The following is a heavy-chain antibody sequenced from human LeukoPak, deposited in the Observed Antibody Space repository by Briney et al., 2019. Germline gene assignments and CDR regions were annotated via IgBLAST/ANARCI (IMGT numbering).Heavy chain of an antibody. CDR2: ISSSSSYI. Sequence: GGSLRLSCAASGFTFSSYEMNWVRQAPGKGLEWVSSISSSSSYIYYADSVKGRFTISRDNAKNSLYLQMGSLRTEDMAVYYCARVAARVSLDYWGQGTLVTVSS. CDR1: GFTFSSYE. D-gene: IGHD2-15*01. J-gene: IGHJ4*02. V-gene: IGHV3-21*01. CDR3: ARVAARVSLDY.